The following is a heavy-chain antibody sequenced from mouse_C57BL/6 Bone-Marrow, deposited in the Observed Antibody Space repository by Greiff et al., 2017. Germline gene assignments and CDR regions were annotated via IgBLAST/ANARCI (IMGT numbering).Heavy chain of an antibody. CDR3: ARRVVVATDYAMDY. D-gene: IGHD1-1*01. CDR1: GYSFTDYN. CDR2: IDPSDSET. V-gene: IGHV1-52*01. Sequence: VNVVESGPELVKPGASVKISCKASGYSFTDYNMNWVKQRPIQGLEWIGNIDPSDSETHYNQKFKDKATLTVDKSSSTAYMQLSSLTSEDSAVDYCARRVVVATDYAMDYWGQGTSVTVSS. J-gene: IGHJ4*01.